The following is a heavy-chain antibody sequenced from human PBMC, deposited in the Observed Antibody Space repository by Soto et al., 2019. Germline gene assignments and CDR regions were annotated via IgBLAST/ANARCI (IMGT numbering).Heavy chain of an antibody. CDR2: IWYDGSNK. CDR1: GFTFSSYG. J-gene: IGHJ4*03. CDR3: AREYDFDH. Sequence: GGSLRLSCAASGFTFSSYGMHWVRQAPGKGLEWVAVIWYDGSNKYYADTVKGRFTISRDNSKNTLYLQMNSLRAEDTAVYYCAREYDFDHWDQGTMVTGSA. D-gene: IGHD3-3*01. V-gene: IGHV3-33*01.